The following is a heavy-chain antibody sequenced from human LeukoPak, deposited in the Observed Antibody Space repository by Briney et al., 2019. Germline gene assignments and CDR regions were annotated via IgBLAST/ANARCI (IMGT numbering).Heavy chain of an antibody. CDR3: ARDTPLCSGGSCYPNLTFYYYYYYGMDV. V-gene: IGHV3-74*01. D-gene: IGHD2-15*01. CDR2: INSDGSST. Sequence: GGSLRLSCAASGFTFSSYWMHWVRQAPGKGLVWVSRINSDGSSTSYADSVKGRFTISRDNAKNTLYLQMNSLRAEDTAVYYCARDTPLCSGGSCYPNLTFYYYYYYGMDVWGQGTTVTVS. J-gene: IGHJ6*02. CDR1: GFTFSSYW.